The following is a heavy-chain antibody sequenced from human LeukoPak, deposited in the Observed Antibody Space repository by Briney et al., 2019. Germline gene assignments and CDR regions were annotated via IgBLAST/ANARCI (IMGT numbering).Heavy chain of an antibody. D-gene: IGHD2-2*02. CDR2: INPSGGST. CDR1: GYTFTSDY. J-gene: IGHJ4*02. Sequence: ASVKVSCKXSGYTFTSDYMHWVRQAPGQGLEWMGIINPSGGSTSYAQKFQGRVTMTRDTSTSTVYMELSSLRSEDTAVYYCARGDIVVVPAAIQSDYWGQGTLVTVSS. V-gene: IGHV1-46*03. CDR3: ARGDIVVVPAAIQSDY.